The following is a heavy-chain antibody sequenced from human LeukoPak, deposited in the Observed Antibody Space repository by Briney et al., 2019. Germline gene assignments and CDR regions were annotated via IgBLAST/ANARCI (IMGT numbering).Heavy chain of an antibody. Sequence: GGSLRLSCAASRFTFSGYSMHWARQAPGKGLEWVALMSSDGSNKYYADSVKGRFTISRDNSKNTLYLQMKSLRAEDTAVYYCARDLTVYGMDVWGQGTTVTVSS. J-gene: IGHJ6*02. V-gene: IGHV3-30-3*01. D-gene: IGHD4-17*01. CDR1: RFTFSGYS. CDR2: MSSDGSNK. CDR3: ARDLTVYGMDV.